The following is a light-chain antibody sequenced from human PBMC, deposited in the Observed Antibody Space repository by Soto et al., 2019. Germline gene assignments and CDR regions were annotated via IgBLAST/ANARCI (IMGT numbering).Light chain of an antibody. J-gene: IGKJ5*01. CDR2: GAS. CDR1: QSISSK. CDR3: QQHFNGPIT. V-gene: IGKV3D-15*01. Sequence: EIVMTHSPATLSVSPCERATLSCRASQSISSKLAWYQQRPGQAPRLLIYGASNRATGIPARFSGSGSGTDFTLTISSLEPEDFAVYYCQQHFNGPITFGQGTRLEIK.